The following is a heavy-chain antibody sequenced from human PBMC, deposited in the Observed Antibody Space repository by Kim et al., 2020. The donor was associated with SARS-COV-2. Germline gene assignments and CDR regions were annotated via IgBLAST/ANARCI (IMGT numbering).Heavy chain of an antibody. CDR3: ARSEAARPYCGGDCYPDAFDI. CDR1: GYTFTSYG. D-gene: IGHD2-21*02. CDR2: ISAYNGNT. Sequence: ASVKVSCKASGYTFTSYGISWVRQAPGQGLEWMGWISAYNGNTNYAQKLQGRVTMTTDTSTSTAYMELRSLRSDDTAVYYCARSEAARPYCGGDCYPDAFDIWGQGTMVTVSS. J-gene: IGHJ3*02. V-gene: IGHV1-18*01.